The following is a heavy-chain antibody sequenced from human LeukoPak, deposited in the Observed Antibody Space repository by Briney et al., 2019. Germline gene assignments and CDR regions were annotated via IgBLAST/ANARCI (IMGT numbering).Heavy chain of an antibody. D-gene: IGHD6-13*01. CDR1: GISVRGSY. J-gene: IGHJ4*02. Sequence: SGGSLRVSCEVSGISVRGSYMSWVRQAPGKGLEWVSVIYSGDRTYYAESVKGRFTISRDTSKNTLYLQMNNLRADDTARYYCTRDLTGTTWSENDYWGQGTLVTISS. V-gene: IGHV3-53*01. CDR2: IYSGDRT. CDR3: TRDLTGTTWSENDY.